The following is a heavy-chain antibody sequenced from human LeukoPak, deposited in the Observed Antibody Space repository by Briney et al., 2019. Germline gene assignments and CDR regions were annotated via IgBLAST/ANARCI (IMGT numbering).Heavy chain of an antibody. Sequence: SGGSLRLSCAASGFTFSTYGMHWVRQAPGKGLDWVAVISYDGDNKYYADSVKGRFTISRNNSKNTLYLQMNSLRPEDTAVYFCAKTYYDYVWGTSPFDFWGQGTLVTVSS. CDR2: ISYDGDNK. CDR1: GFTFSTYG. J-gene: IGHJ4*02. D-gene: IGHD3-16*01. V-gene: IGHV3-30*18. CDR3: AKTYYDYVWGTSPFDF.